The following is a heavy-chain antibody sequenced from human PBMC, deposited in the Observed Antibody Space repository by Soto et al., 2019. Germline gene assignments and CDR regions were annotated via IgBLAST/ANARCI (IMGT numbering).Heavy chain of an antibody. J-gene: IGHJ4*02. CDR2: IYYSGST. CDR3: AREYYYDSSGFDY. CDR1: GVSIISGGYY. D-gene: IGHD3-22*01. Sequence: SETLSLTCTVSGVSIISGGYYWTWIRQHPQKGLEWIGHIYYSGSTYYNPSLKSRVTVSVDTSKNQFSLKLSSVTAADTAVYYCAREYYYDSSGFDYWGQGTLVTVS. V-gene: IGHV4-31*03.